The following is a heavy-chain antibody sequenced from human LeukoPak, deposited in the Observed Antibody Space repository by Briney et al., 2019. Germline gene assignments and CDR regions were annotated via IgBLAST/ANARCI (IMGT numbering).Heavy chain of an antibody. D-gene: IGHD3-22*01. CDR1: GFTFSSYW. CDR2: IKQDGSEK. CDR3: ARGPATYYYDSSGYGALGY. V-gene: IGHV3-7*01. J-gene: IGHJ4*02. Sequence: GGSLRLSCAASGFTFSSYWMSWVRQAPGKGLEWVANIKQDGSEKYYVDSVKGRFTISRDNAKNSLYLQMNSLRAEDTAVYYCARGPATYYYDSSGYGALGYWGQGTLVTVSS.